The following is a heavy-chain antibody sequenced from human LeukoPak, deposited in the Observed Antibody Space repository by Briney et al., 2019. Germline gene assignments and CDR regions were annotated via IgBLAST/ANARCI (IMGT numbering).Heavy chain of an antibody. J-gene: IGHJ4*02. CDR1: GFTFSSYA. V-gene: IGHV3-23*01. Sequence: PGGSLRLSCAASGFTFSSYAMSWVRQAPGKGLEWVSAISGSGGSTYYRDSVKGRFTISRDNAKKSLYLQMNSLRVEDTAVYYCARDWAAYYYDISGYYPFDYWGQGTLVTVSS. D-gene: IGHD3-22*01. CDR3: ARDWAAYYYDISGYYPFDY. CDR2: ISGSGGST.